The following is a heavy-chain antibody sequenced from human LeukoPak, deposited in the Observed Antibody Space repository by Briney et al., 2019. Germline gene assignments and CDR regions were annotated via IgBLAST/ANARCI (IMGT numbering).Heavy chain of an antibody. J-gene: IGHJ4*02. V-gene: IGHV4-34*01. CDR1: GGSFSGYY. D-gene: IGHD6-19*01. CDR3: ARGRYSSGWYCLDY. Sequence: SETLSLTCAVYGGSFSGYYWSWIRQPPGKGLEWIGEINHSGSTNYNPSLKSRVTISVDTSKNQFSLKLSSVTAADTAVYYCARGRYSSGWYCLDYWGQGTLVTVSS. CDR2: INHSGST.